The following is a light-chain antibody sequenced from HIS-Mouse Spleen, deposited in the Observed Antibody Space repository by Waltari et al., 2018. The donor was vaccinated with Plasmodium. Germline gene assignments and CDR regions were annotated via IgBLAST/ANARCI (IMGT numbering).Light chain of an antibody. CDR2: GAS. J-gene: IGKJ3*01. CDR3: QQYNNWSFT. CDR1: QRVSSN. V-gene: IGKV3-15*01. Sequence: EIVMTQSPATLSVSPGERDTLSCRASQRVSSNLAWYQQKPGQAPRLLIYGASTRATGIPARFGGSGSGTEFTLTISSLQSEDFAVYYCQQYNNWSFTFGPGTKVDIK.